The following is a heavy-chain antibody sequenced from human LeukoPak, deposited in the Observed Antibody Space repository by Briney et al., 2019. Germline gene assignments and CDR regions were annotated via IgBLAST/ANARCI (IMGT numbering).Heavy chain of an antibody. CDR2: ISGSGGST. J-gene: IGHJ4*02. CDR1: GFTFSSYA. Sequence: GGSLRLSCAASGFTFSSYAMSWVRHAPGKGLEWVSAISGSGGSTYYADSVKGRFTISRDNSKNTLYLQMNSLRAEETAVYYYAKDVLEWLFGYWGQGTLVTVSS. D-gene: IGHD3-3*01. CDR3: AKDVLEWLFGY. V-gene: IGHV3-23*01.